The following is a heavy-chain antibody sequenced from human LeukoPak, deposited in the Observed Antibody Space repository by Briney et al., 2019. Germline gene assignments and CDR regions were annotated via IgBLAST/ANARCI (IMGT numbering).Heavy chain of an antibody. CDR3: ATEGGSYYVHTFDY. V-gene: IGHV3-23*01. J-gene: IGHJ4*02. D-gene: IGHD1-26*01. CDR2: ISGSGSDT. Sequence: GGSLRLSCAVSGFTFSDYAMTWVRQAPGRGLEWVSIISGSGSDTYHADSVKGRFTISRDNSKNTLYLQMNSLRAEDTAVYYCATEGGSYYVHTFDYWGQGTLVTVSS. CDR1: GFTFSDYA.